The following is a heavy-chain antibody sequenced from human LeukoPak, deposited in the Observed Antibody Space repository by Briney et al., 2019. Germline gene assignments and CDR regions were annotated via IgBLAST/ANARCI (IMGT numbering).Heavy chain of an antibody. J-gene: IGHJ4*02. CDR2: IKSKTDGGTT. CDR1: AFIFSGHW. D-gene: IGHD3-22*01. V-gene: IGHV3-15*07. CDR3: TTDPYYDSSGYYHADY. Sequence: GGSLRLSCEGSAFIFSGHWMNWVRQAPGKGLEWVGRIKSKTDGGTTDYAAPVKGRFTISRDDSKNTLYLQMSSLKTEDTAVYYCTTDPYYDSSGYYHADYWGQGTLVTVSS.